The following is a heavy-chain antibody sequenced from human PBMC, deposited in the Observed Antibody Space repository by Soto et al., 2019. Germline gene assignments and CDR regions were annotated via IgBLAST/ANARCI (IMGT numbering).Heavy chain of an antibody. Sequence: SETLSLTCTVPGGSISSYYWSWIRQPPGKGLEWIGYINFSGSTNYNPSFKSRVAISIGTSENQFSLKLGSVTAADTAVYYCARVERPPYYSDTNGYYNVNYFDPWGQGTQVTVSS. CDR3: ARVERPPYYSDTNGYYNVNYFDP. CDR1: GGSISSYY. J-gene: IGHJ5*02. CDR2: INFSGST. V-gene: IGHV4-59*01. D-gene: IGHD3-22*01.